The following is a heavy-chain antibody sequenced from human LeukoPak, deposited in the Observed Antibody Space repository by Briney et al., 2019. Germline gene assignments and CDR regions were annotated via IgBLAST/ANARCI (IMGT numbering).Heavy chain of an antibody. V-gene: IGHV3-23*01. J-gene: IGHJ4*02. Sequence: GSLRLSCAAAGFTFNNYAMSWVRRAPGKGLKWVSGISSGGSTYYADSVKGRFTISRDNSKSTLFLQMNSLRAEDTAVYYCAKDTYSSSPYYFDYWGQGTLVTVSS. D-gene: IGHD6-6*01. CDR1: GFTFNNYA. CDR3: AKDTYSSSPYYFDY. CDR2: ISSGGST.